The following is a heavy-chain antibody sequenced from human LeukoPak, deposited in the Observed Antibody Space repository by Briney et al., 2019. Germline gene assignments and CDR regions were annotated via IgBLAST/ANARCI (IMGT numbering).Heavy chain of an antibody. CDR3: ARQTAMGRSGDY. Sequence: GESLKISCKASGYSFTSYWIGWVRQMPGKGLEWMRIIDPSDSETRYTPSFQGQVTISVDKSLTTADLQWSSLKASDTAMYYCARQTAMGRSGDYWGQGTLVTVSS. D-gene: IGHD5-18*01. V-gene: IGHV5-51*01. CDR2: IDPSDSET. J-gene: IGHJ4*02. CDR1: GYSFTSYW.